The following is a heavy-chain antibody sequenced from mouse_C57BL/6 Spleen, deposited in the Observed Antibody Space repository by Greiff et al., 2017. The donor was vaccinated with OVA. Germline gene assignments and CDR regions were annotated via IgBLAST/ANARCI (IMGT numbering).Heavy chain of an antibody. J-gene: IGHJ4*01. CDR3: ARPWITTVVATGGYAMDY. CDR2: IYPRSGNT. Sequence: VQLQQSGAELARPGASVKLSCKASGYTFTSYGISWVKQRTGQGLEWIGEIYPRSGNTYYNEKFKGKATLTADKSSSTAYMELRSLTSEDSAVYFCARPWITTVVATGGYAMDYWGQGTSVTVSS. V-gene: IGHV1-81*01. D-gene: IGHD1-1*01. CDR1: GYTFTSYG.